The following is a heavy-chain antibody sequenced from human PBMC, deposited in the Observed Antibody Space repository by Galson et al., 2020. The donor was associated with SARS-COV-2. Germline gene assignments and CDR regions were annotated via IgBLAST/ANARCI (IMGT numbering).Heavy chain of an antibody. D-gene: IGHD2-8*02. V-gene: IGHV4-31*03. CDR1: GDSISSGGYY. Sequence: SETLSLTCSVAGDSISSGGYYWSWIRQLPGKGLEWIGYIFYSGRTHYNPSLESRVTISVDTSKNQFTLNLRSVTAADTAIYYCARDLEEAARFPGAADVWGQGAVGAGS. CDR3: ARDLEEAARFPGAADV. CDR2: IFYSGRT. J-gene: IGHJ3*01.